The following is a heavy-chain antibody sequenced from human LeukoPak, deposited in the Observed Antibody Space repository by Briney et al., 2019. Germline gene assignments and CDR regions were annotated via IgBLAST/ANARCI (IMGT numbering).Heavy chain of an antibody. CDR2: IDWDDEK. CDR3: ARTGPVPALYYFDY. CDR1: GFSLSTGGVC. Sequence: SGPTLVNPTQTLTLTCTFSGFSLSTGGVCVSWIRQPPGKALEWLALIDWDDEKFYRTSLKTRLTISKDTSKNQVVLTVTNMDPVDTATYYCARTGPVPALYYFDYWGQGTLVTVSS. J-gene: IGHJ4*02. V-gene: IGHV2-70*13. D-gene: IGHD6-6*01.